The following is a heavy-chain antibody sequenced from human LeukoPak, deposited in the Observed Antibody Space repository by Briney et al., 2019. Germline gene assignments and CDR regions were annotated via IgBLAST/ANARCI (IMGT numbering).Heavy chain of an antibody. Sequence: SGGSLRLSCAASGFTFSSYSMNWVRQAPGKGLEWVSSISSSSSYIYYADSVKGRLTIYRDNAKNSLYLQMNSLRAEDTAVYYCARDLEQQLVSDFDYWGQGTLVTVSS. J-gene: IGHJ4*02. V-gene: IGHV3-21*01. CDR2: ISSSSSYI. CDR1: GFTFSSYS. CDR3: ARDLEQQLVSDFDY. D-gene: IGHD6-13*01.